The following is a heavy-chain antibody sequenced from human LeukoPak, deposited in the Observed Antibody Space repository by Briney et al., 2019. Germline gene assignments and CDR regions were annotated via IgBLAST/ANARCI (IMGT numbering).Heavy chain of an antibody. J-gene: IGHJ4*02. Sequence: GGSLRLSCAASGFTFSSYAMSWVRQAPGKGLEWVSTISNSGGSTYYADSVKGRFTISRDNSKNTLYLQMNSLRAEDTAVYYCAKRSAAANYYFDYWGQGTLVTVSS. CDR2: ISNSGGST. CDR3: AKRSAAANYYFDY. V-gene: IGHV3-23*01. CDR1: GFTFSSYA. D-gene: IGHD6-13*01.